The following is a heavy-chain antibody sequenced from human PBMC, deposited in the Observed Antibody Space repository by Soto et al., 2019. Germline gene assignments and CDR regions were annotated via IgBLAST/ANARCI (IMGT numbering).Heavy chain of an antibody. D-gene: IGHD5-18*01. V-gene: IGHV3-30-3*01. CDR1: GFTFSSYA. CDR3: ETVQLWPFDY. CDR2: ISYDGSNK. J-gene: IGHJ4*02. Sequence: QVQLVESGGGVVQPGRSLRLSCAASGFTFSSYAMHWVRQAPGKGLEWVAVISYDGSNKYYADSVKGRFTISRDNSKNTVYLQMNSLRAEDTAVYYCETVQLWPFDYWGQGTLVPVSS.